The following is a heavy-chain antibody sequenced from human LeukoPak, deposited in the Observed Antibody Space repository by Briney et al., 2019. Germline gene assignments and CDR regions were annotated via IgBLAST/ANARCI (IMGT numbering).Heavy chain of an antibody. CDR3: ARDGSGSCYDYFDY. Sequence: GGSLRLSCAASGFTFSTYSMNWVRQAPGQGLEWVSSISGSGTYIFYADSVKGRFTFSRDNAKNSLYLQMNCLSAEDTAVYYCARDGSGSCYDYFDYWGQGTLVTVSS. CDR1: GFTFSTYS. V-gene: IGHV3-21*01. CDR2: ISGSGTYI. J-gene: IGHJ4*02. D-gene: IGHD1-26*01.